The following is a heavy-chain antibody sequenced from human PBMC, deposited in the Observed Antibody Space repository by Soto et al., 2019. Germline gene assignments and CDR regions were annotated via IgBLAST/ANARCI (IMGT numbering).Heavy chain of an antibody. V-gene: IGHV1-8*01. CDR3: ARGLFSKAASSFDP. CDR2: MNPNSGNT. D-gene: IGHD6-13*01. CDR1: GYTFTSYD. J-gene: IGHJ5*02. Sequence: ASVKVSCKASGYTFTSYDINWVRQATGQGLEWMGWMNPNSGNTGYAQKFQGRVTMTRNASISTAYMELSSLRSEDTAVYYCARGLFSKAASSFDPWGQGTLVTVSS.